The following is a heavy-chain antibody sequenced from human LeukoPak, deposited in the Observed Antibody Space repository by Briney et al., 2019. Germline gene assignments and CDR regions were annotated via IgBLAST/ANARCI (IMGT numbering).Heavy chain of an antibody. CDR3: ARHLAWGSYPSYFDY. CDR2: IYYSGST. V-gene: IGHV4-59*01. J-gene: IGHJ4*02. D-gene: IGHD3-16*01. CDR1: GGSISSYY. Sequence: SETLSLTCTVSGGSISSYYWGWIRQPPGKGLEWIGYIYYSGSTNYNPSLKSRVTISVDTSKNQFSLKLSSVTAADTAVYYCARHLAWGSYPSYFDYWGQGTLVTVSS.